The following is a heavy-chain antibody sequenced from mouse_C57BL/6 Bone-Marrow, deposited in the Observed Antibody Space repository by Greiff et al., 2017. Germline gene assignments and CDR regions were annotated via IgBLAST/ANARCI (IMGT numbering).Heavy chain of an antibody. D-gene: IGHD1-2*01. Sequence: VQLVESGAELARPGASVKLSCKASGYTFTSYGISWVKQRTGQGLEWIGEIYPRSGNTKYNEKFKGKATLTVDTSSSTAYMQLSSLTSEDSAVYFCARPYYGYYYAMDYWGQGTSVTVSS. CDR2: IYPRSGNT. J-gene: IGHJ4*01. CDR3: ARPYYGYYYAMDY. V-gene: IGHV1-81*01. CDR1: GYTFTSYG.